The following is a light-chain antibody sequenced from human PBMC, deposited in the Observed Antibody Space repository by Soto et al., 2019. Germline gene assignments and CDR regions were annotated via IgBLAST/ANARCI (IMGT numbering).Light chain of an antibody. V-gene: IGKV3D-20*01. CDR2: DGS. CDR1: QSVRSSY. Sequence: EIALTQSPVTLSLSPGDRATLSCGASQSVRSSYVAWYQQKAGLAPRLLIYDGSSRASGIPDRFSGSGSGTDLALTIGRLEPEDFAFYYWQQYDNSAPLSFGGGTKVEMK. J-gene: IGKJ4*01. CDR3: QQYDNSAPLS.